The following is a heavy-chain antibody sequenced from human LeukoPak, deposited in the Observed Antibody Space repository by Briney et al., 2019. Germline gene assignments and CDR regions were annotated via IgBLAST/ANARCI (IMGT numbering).Heavy chain of an antibody. V-gene: IGHV1-24*01. CDR1: GYTLTELS. Sequence: ASVKVSCKVSGYTLTELSMHWVRQAPGKGLEWMGRFDPEDGETIYAQKFQGRVTMTADTSTDTVYMELSSLRSDDTAVYYCARAAPADRDYYDSSGYYLQDWFDPWGQGTLVTVSS. CDR2: FDPEDGET. J-gene: IGHJ5*02. D-gene: IGHD3-22*01. CDR3: ARAAPADRDYYDSSGYYLQDWFDP.